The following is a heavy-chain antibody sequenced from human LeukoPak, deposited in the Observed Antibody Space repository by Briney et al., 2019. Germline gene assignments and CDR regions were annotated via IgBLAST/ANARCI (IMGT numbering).Heavy chain of an antibody. Sequence: GGSLRLSCAASGFNFSSYGMHWVRQAPGKGLQWVSSISSSSSYIYYADSVKGRFTISRDNAKNSLYLQMNSLRAEDTAVYYCASGDYYDSSGYSYWGQGTLVTVSS. CDR1: GFNFSSYG. CDR2: ISSSSSYI. J-gene: IGHJ4*02. D-gene: IGHD3-22*01. CDR3: ASGDYYDSSGYSY. V-gene: IGHV3-21*01.